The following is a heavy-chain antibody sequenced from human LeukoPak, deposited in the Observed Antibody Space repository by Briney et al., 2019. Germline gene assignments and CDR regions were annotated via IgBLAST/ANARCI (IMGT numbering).Heavy chain of an antibody. Sequence: GGSLRLSCAASGFTFSSYAMSWVRQAPGKRLEWVSAISGSGGSTYYADSVKGRFTISRDNSKNTLYLQMNSLRAEDTAVYYCANWGDGPFDYWGQGTLVTVSS. CDR1: GFTFSSYA. D-gene: IGHD2-21*02. CDR2: ISGSGGST. CDR3: ANWGDGPFDY. V-gene: IGHV3-23*01. J-gene: IGHJ4*02.